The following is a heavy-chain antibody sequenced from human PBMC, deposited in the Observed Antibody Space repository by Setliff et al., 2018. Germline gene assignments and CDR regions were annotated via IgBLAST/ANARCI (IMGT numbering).Heavy chain of an antibody. V-gene: IGHV1-3*01. CDR3: ARDKLWLMGYYYYYYMDV. J-gene: IGHJ6*03. Sequence: ASVKVSCKASGYTFTSYAMHWVRQAPGQRLEWMGWINAGNGNTKYSQKFQGRVTITRDTSASTACMELSSLRSEDTAVYYCARDKLWLMGYYYYYYMDVWGKGTTVTVSS. CDR2: INAGNGNT. CDR1: GYTFTSYA. D-gene: IGHD5-18*01.